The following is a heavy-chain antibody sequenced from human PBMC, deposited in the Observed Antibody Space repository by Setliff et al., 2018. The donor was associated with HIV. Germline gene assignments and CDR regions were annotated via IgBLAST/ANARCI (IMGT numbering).Heavy chain of an antibody. CDR1: GFTFSSYE. J-gene: IGHJ2*01. CDR2: ISSSGSTI. CDR3: ARDPADDYGDFWYFDL. Sequence: PGGSLRLSCAASGFTFSSYEMNWVRQAPGKGLEWVSYISSSGSTIYYADSVKGRFTISRDNAKNTLYLQMNSLRGEDSGVYYCARDPADDYGDFWYFDLWGRGTLVTVSS. D-gene: IGHD4-17*01. V-gene: IGHV3-48*03.